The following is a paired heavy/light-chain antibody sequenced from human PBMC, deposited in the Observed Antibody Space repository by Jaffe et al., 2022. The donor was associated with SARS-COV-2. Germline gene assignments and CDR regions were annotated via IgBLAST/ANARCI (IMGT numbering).Heavy chain of an antibody. CDR2: INSGGNTK. J-gene: IGHJ4*02. Sequence: QVHLVASGGGLVNPGGSLRLSCSTSGFTFTDHYLSWIRQAPGKGLEWVSYINSGGNTKYYADSVKGRFTISRDNAKNSVFLQMNGLRVEDTAVYYCASSPATGADFDYWGQGTLVTVSS. V-gene: IGHV3-11*01. D-gene: IGHD2-2*01. CDR3: ASSPATGADFDY. CDR1: GFTFTDHY.
Light chain of an antibody. CDR1: QDISNY. CDR3: QQYNSFPRT. V-gene: IGKV1-16*02. CDR2: AAS. Sequence: DIQMTQSPSSLSAFVGDRVSITCRASQDISNYLAWFQQKPGKAPKSLIYAASSLQSGVSSKFSGSGSGTDFTLTISSLQPEDSATYYCQQYNSFPRTFGQGTEVEIK. J-gene: IGKJ1*01.